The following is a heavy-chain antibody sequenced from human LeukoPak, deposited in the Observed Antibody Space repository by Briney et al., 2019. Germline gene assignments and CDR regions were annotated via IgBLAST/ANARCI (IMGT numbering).Heavy chain of an antibody. CDR1: GFTFSSYG. CDR2: IRYDGSNK. D-gene: IGHD3-3*01. J-gene: IGHJ4*02. CDR3: APADFWSGYWNY. V-gene: IGHV3-30*02. Sequence: GGSLRLSCAASGFTFSSYGMHWVRQAPGKGLEWVAFIRYDGSNKYYADSVKGRFTISRDNSKNTLYLQMNSLRAEDTAVYYCAPADFWSGYWNYWGQGTLVTVSS.